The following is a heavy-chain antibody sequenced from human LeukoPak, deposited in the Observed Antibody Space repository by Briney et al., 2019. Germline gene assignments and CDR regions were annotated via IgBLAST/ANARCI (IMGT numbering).Heavy chain of an antibody. CDR2: INDNGYNT. CDR3: AREHNGDLYFDY. CDR1: GFTFSNFV. V-gene: IGHV3-64*04. Sequence: GGSLRLSCSASGFTFSNFVMHWVRQAPGKGLEYVAIINDNGYNTDYADSVRGRFTISRDNSKTTLYLQMNSLRAEDTALYSCAREHNGDLYFDYWGQGTLVTVPS. J-gene: IGHJ4*02. D-gene: IGHD4-17*01.